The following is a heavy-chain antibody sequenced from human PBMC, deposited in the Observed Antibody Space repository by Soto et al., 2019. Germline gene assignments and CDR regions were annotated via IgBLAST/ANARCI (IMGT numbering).Heavy chain of an antibody. J-gene: IGHJ4*02. CDR1: GFTFSSYA. Sequence: EVQLLESGGGLVQPGGSLRLSCAASGFTFSSYAMSWVRQAPGKGLEWVSAISGSGGSTYYADSVKGRFTISRDNSKNTLYLQMNSMRAEDTAVYYCAKDFGYSYALANFDYWGQGTLVTVSS. CDR2: ISGSGGST. V-gene: IGHV3-23*01. CDR3: AKDFGYSYALANFDY. D-gene: IGHD5-18*01.